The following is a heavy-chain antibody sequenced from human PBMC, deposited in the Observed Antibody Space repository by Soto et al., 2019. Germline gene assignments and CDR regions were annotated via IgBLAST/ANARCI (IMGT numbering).Heavy chain of an antibody. J-gene: IGHJ4*02. D-gene: IGHD4-17*01. Sequence: GWSLRLSCASSVFTFIRDGMSWVRQAPGKGLEWVSLITDNGRSTYYADSVKGRFTISRDNTKNTLFLQMNSLRAEDTAVYYCAKERPTTTAFDYWGQGALVTVSS. V-gene: IGHV3-23*01. CDR2: ITDNGRST. CDR3: AKERPTTTAFDY. CDR1: VFTFIRDG.